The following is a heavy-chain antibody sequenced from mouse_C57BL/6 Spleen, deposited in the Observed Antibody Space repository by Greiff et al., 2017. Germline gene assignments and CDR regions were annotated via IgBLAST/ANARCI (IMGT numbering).Heavy chain of an antibody. D-gene: IGHD1-1*01. Sequence: QVQLQQSGAELVRPGASVTLSCKASGYTFTDYEMHWVKQTPVHGLEWIGAIDPETGGTAYNQKFKGKAILTADKSSSTAYMELRSLTSEDSAVYYCTREELLRLVDYLDYWGQGTTLTVSS. J-gene: IGHJ2*01. CDR3: TREELLRLVDYLDY. CDR1: GYTFTDYE. V-gene: IGHV1-15*01. CDR2: IDPETGGT.